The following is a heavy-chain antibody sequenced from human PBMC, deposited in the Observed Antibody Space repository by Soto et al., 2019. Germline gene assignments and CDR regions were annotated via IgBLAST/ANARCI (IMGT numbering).Heavy chain of an antibody. J-gene: IGHJ4*02. D-gene: IGHD2-21*02. CDR2: IYYSGST. V-gene: IGHV4-39*01. CDR1: GGSISSSSYY. CDR3: ARYAYCGGDCYWTYYFDY. Sequence: KTSETLSLTCTVSGGSISSSSYYWGWIRQPPGKGLEWIGSIYYSGSTYYNPSLKSRVTISVDTSKNQFSLKLSSVTAADTAVYYCARYAYCGGDCYWTYYFDYWGQGTLVTVS.